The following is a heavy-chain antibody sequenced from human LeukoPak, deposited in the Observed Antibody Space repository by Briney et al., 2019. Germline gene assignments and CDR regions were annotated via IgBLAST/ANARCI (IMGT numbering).Heavy chain of an antibody. Sequence: SETLSLTWTVSGGSISSSNYFWGCIRQPPGKGLEWIGSIYYSGNTYYNPSLKSRVTISLDTSKNQFSLKLGSVTAADTAVYYCARRNRWDLVDFWGQGTLVTVSS. CDR3: ARRNRWDLVDF. J-gene: IGHJ4*02. V-gene: IGHV4-39*01. CDR1: GGSISSSNYF. CDR2: IYYSGNT. D-gene: IGHD1-26*01.